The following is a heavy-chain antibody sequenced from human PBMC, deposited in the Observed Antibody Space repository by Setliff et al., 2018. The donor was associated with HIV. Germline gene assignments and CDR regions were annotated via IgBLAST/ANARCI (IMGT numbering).Heavy chain of an antibody. CDR2: IYHDGTT. V-gene: IGHV4-39*07. D-gene: IGHD6-19*01. CDR3: AGHPVTSGWLSLNWFDP. Sequence: SETLSLTCSVSGGSINTSSYYWAWVRQPPGNELEWIGSIYHDGTTHYRSSLRSRAAISIDTSKSQISLKVRSVTAADTAVYFCAGHPVTSGWLSLNWFDPWGQGVLVTVSS. J-gene: IGHJ5*01. CDR1: GGSINTSSYY.